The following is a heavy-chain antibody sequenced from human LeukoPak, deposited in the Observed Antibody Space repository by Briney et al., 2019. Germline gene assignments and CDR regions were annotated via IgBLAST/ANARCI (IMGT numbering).Heavy chain of an antibody. CDR3: ARDRGYSYGPFDY. D-gene: IGHD5-18*01. J-gene: IGHJ4*02. Sequence: GGSLRLSCAASGFTFSTYSMNWVRQAPGKGLEWVSSISSSSSYIYYADSVKGRFTISRDNAKNSLYLQMNSLRAEDTAVYYCARDRGYSYGPFDYWGQGTLVTVSS. CDR1: GFTFSTYS. CDR2: ISSSSSYI. V-gene: IGHV3-21*01.